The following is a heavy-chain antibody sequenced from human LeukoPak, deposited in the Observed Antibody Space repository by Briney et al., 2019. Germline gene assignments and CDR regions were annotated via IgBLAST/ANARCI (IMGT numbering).Heavy chain of an antibody. CDR2: IRYDGSNK. D-gene: IGHD2-2*01. CDR1: GFTFSSYG. Sequence: GGSLRLSCAASGFTFSSYGMHWVRQAPGKGLEWVAFIRYDGSNKYYADSVKGRFTISRDNSKNTLYLQMNSLRAEDTAVYYCAKDRSSTIYFDYWGQGPLVTVSS. J-gene: IGHJ4*02. CDR3: AKDRSSTIYFDY. V-gene: IGHV3-30*02.